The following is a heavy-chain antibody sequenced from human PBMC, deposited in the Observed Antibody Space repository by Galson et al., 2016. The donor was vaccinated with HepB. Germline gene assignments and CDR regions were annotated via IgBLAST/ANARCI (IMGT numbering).Heavy chain of an antibody. V-gene: IGHV2-70*11. CDR1: GFSLTTSGMC. J-gene: IGHJ1*01. Sequence: PALVKPTQTLTLTCSLSGFSLTTSGMCVSWIRQPPGKALEWLARIDWNDEKDYNTSLKTRLSISGDTSKNQVVLTMTSMDPVDTATYYCARVYGRSPPYWGQGTLVTVSS. CDR2: IDWNDEK. D-gene: IGHD3-10*01. CDR3: ARVYGRSPPY.